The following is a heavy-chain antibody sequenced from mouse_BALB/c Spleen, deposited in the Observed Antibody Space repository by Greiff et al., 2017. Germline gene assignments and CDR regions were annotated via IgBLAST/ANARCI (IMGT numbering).Heavy chain of an antibody. CDR3: AREWSAMDY. CDR2: INSNGGST. Sequence: EVKVEESGGGLVQPGGSLKLSCAASGFTFSSYGMSWVRQTPDKRLELVATINSNGGSTYYPDSVKGRFTISRHNAKNTLYLQMSSLKSEDTAMYYCAREWSAMDYWGQGTSVTVSS. CDR1: GFTFSSYG. J-gene: IGHJ4*01. V-gene: IGHV5-6-3*01.